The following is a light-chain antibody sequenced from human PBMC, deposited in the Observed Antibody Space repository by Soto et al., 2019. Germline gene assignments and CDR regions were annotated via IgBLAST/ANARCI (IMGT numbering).Light chain of an antibody. V-gene: IGLV2-8*01. Sequence: QSVLTQPPSASGSPGQSVTISCTGTSSDVGNHYYVSWYQQHSGKAPKLIIYDVIKRSSGVADRFSGSKSGNTASLTVSGLQAEDEAIYYCSSYGGSSNLVFGGGTKLTVL. CDR2: DVI. CDR1: SSDVGNHYY. CDR3: SSYGGSSNLV. J-gene: IGLJ3*02.